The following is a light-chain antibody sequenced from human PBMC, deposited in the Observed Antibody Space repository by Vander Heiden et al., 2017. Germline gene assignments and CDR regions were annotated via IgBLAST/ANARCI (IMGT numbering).Light chain of an antibody. CDR2: ETS. Sequence: DIPMTQSPSSLSASIGDRVTITCQASQDVYKYLNWYQQTPGNAPKLLIYETSNLGLGVPSRFSGSGSGTDFVFNISSLQPEDFATYYCQQYDSVPLTFGEGTKVEIK. CDR1: QDVYKY. V-gene: IGKV1-33*01. CDR3: QQYDSVPLT. J-gene: IGKJ4*01.